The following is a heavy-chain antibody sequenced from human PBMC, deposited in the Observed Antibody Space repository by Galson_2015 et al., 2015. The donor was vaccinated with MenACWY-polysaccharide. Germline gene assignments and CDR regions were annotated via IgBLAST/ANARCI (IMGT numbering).Heavy chain of an antibody. V-gene: IGHV1-69*01. D-gene: IGHD2-15*01. Sequence: SAQVSCKAAGGAFSSDDICWWRRPPGQGLEGRGGIIPICGRTNYAQKFQGRVTITADESKSTAYMELSSLRSEDTAVHYCARDLRGSRLLDSCRVQSGMDFWGQGTMVTVSS. J-gene: IGHJ6*02. CDR1: GGAFSSDD. CDR2: IIPICGRT. CDR3: ARDLRGSRLLDSCRVQSGMDF.